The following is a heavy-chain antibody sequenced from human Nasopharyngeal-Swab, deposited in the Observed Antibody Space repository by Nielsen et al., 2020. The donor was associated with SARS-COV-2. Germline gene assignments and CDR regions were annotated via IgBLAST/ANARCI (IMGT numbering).Heavy chain of an antibody. J-gene: IGHJ6*03. V-gene: IGHV3-30*02. CDR3: AKDHKMDSGGGVGYMDV. CDR2: IRYDGFNQ. CDR1: GFTFSSYG. D-gene: IGHD3-16*01. Sequence: GESLKISCVASGFTFSSYGMHWVRQAPGKGLEWVAFIRYDGFNQHYADSVKGRFTISRDSFKNTLDLQLNSLRAEDTAVYYCAKDHKMDSGGGVGYMDVWGKGTTVTVSS.